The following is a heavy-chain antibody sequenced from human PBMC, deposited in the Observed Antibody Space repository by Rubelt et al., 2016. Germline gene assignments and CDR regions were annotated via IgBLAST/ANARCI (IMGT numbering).Heavy chain of an antibody. D-gene: IGHD2/OR15-2a*01. Sequence: QVQLHQWGARLLKPSETLSLTCGVHGGSLSGYQWSWIRQPPGKGLEWIGEINYNGGTNYNPSLKSRVNISRDPSERQFSLKLDSVTAADTAVYYCGRGYFIDSWGQGTLVTVSS. J-gene: IGHJ4*02. V-gene: IGHV4-34*01. CDR2: INYNGGT. CDR1: GGSLSGYQ. CDR3: GRGYFIDS.